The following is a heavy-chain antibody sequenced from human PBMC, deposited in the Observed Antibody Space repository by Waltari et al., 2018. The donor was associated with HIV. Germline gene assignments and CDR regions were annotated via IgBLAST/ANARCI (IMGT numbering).Heavy chain of an antibody. J-gene: IGHJ5*02. CDR2: IYYRGST. D-gene: IGHD6-6*01. V-gene: IGHV4-59*01. CDR3: ARSDSSSSRLPIRWFDP. Sequence: QVHLQESGPGLVKPSETLSLTCNVSGDSISSYYWNWIRQPPGKGLEWIGYIYYRGSTNYNPSLKSRVTISIDASKNLFSLKLRSVTAADKAVYYCARSDSSSSRLPIRWFDPWGQGTLVTVSS. CDR1: GDSISSYY.